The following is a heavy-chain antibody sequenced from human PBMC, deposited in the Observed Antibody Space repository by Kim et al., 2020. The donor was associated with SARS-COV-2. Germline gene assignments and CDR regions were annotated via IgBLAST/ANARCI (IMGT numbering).Heavy chain of an antibody. CDR1: GGSISSSSYY. Sequence: SETLSLTCTVSGGSISSSSYYWGWIRQPPGKGLEWIGSIYYSGSTYYNPSLKSRVTISVDTSKNQFSLKLISVTAADTAVYYCARHQLGRLSCAQGTLVT. CDR3: ARHQLGRLS. J-gene: IGHJ5*02. V-gene: IGHV4-39*01. D-gene: IGHD6-25*01. CDR2: IYYSGST.